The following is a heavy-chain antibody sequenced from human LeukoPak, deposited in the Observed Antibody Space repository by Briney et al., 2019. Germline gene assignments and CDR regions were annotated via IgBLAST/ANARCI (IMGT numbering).Heavy chain of an antibody. CDR3: AQSGDFWSGYRSFDY. Sequence: SETLSLTCAVYGGSFSGYYWSWIRQPPGKGLEWIGEINHSGSTNYNPSLKSRVTISVDTSKNQFSLKLSSVTAADTAVYYCAQSGDFWSGYRSFDYWGQGTLVTVSS. CDR2: INHSGST. J-gene: IGHJ4*02. D-gene: IGHD3-3*01. CDR1: GGSFSGYY. V-gene: IGHV4-34*01.